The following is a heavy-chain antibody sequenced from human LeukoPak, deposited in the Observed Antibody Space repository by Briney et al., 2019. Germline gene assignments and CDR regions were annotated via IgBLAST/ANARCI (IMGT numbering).Heavy chain of an antibody. D-gene: IGHD3-22*01. CDR3: AKGLVVINSHFDY. CDR1: GFTLSSYA. CDR2: ISDTGNT. Sequence: GGSLRLSCAASGFTLSSYAMSWVRQAPGKGLEWVSAISDTGNTYHADSVKGRFTISRDNSKNTLHLQMNSLRAEDTAVYYCAKGLVVINSHFDYWGQGTLVTVSS. V-gene: IGHV3-23*01. J-gene: IGHJ4*02.